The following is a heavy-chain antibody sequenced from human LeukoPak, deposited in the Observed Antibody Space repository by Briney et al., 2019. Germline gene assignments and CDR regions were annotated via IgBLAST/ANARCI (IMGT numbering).Heavy chain of an antibody. CDR2: INHSGST. V-gene: IGHV4-34*01. J-gene: IGHJ3*02. CDR1: GGSFSGYY. CDR3: ARSSSGWDDAFDT. D-gene: IGHD6-19*01. Sequence: SETLSLTCAVYGGSFSGYYWSWIRQPPGKGLEWIGEINHSGSTNYNPSLKSRVTISVDTSKNQFSLKLSSVTAADTAVYYCARSSSGWDDAFDTWGQGTMVTVSS.